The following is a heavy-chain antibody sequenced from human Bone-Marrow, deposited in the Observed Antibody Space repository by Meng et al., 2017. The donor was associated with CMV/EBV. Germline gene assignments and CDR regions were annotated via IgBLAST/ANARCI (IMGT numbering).Heavy chain of an antibody. CDR3: ARDLNWNYGRVRGVLSALPFYGMDV. D-gene: IGHD1-7*01. J-gene: IGHJ6*02. V-gene: IGHV3-30*04. Sequence: GESLKISCAASGFTFSSYAIHWVRQAPGKGLEWVAVISYDGSNKYYADSVKGRFTISRDNSKNTLYLQMNSLRAEDTAVYYCARDLNWNYGRVRGVLSALPFYGMDVWGQGTTVTVSS. CDR2: ISYDGSNK. CDR1: GFTFSSYA.